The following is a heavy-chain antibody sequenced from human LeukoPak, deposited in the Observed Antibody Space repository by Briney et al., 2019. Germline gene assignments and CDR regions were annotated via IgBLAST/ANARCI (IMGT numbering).Heavy chain of an antibody. CDR2: MRYDGSNK. V-gene: IGHV3-30*02. D-gene: IGHD6-19*01. CDR1: GFTFSSYG. Sequence: GGSLRLSCAASGFTFSSYGMHWVRQAPGKGLEWVAFMRYDGSNKYYADSVKGRFTISRDNSKNTLYLQMNSLRAEDTAVYYCAKDRGAYSSGYYFDYWGQGTLVTVSS. J-gene: IGHJ4*02. CDR3: AKDRGAYSSGYYFDY.